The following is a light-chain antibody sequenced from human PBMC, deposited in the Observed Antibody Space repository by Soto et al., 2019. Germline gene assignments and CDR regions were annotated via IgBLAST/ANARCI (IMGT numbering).Light chain of an antibody. CDR1: QSISSY. V-gene: IGKV1-39*01. CDR3: QQSDITPLT. Sequence: DIQMTQSPSSLSASVGDRVTITCRASQSISSYLNWYQQKPGKAPKLLIYAASSLQGGVPSRFSGSGSGTDFTLTISSLQPEDFATYYCQQSDITPLTFGGGTKVEIK. CDR2: AAS. J-gene: IGKJ4*01.